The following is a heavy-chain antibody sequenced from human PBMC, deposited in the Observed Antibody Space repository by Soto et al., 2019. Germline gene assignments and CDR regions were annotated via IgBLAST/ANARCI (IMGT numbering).Heavy chain of an antibody. Sequence: GGSLRLSCAASGFTFSSYGMHWVRQAPGKGLEWVAVISYDGSNKYYADSVKGRFTISRDNSKNTLYLQMNSLRAEDTAVYYCAKNGPVDVCSRYSSSCPYDYYYYYMDVWGKGTTVTVSS. V-gene: IGHV3-30*18. J-gene: IGHJ6*03. CDR3: AKNGPVDVCSRYSSSCPYDYYYYYMDV. D-gene: IGHD6-13*01. CDR2: ISYDGSNK. CDR1: GFTFSSYG.